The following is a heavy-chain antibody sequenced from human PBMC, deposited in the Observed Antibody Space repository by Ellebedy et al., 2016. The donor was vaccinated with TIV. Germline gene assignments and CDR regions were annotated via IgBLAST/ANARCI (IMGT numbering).Heavy chain of an antibody. V-gene: IGHV3-23*01. J-gene: IGHJ6*03. CDR1: GFTFSSYA. D-gene: IGHD3-16*01. CDR3: AKDGGAAAHYYYYYMDV. CDR2: ISGSGGST. Sequence: GGSLRLXXAASGFTFSSYAMSWVRQAPGKGLEWVSAISGSGGSTYYADSVKGRFTISRDNSKNTLYLQMNSLRAEDTAVYYCAKDGGAAAHYYYYYMDVWGKGTTVTVSS.